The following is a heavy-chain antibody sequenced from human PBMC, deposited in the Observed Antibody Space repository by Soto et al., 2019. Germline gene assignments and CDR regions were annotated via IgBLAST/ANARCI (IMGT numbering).Heavy chain of an antibody. CDR1: GFTLGNYW. D-gene: IGHD1-1*01. CDR3: ARGGLEPFDY. J-gene: IGHJ4*02. V-gene: IGHV3-74*01. Sequence: GGSLRLSCAASGFTLGNYWMLWVRQAPGKGLVWVSRINDYGTTINYAESVEGRFIISRDDAKSEVYLQMNNLRAEDSAVYYCARGGLEPFDYWGQGALVTVS. CDR2: INDYGTTI.